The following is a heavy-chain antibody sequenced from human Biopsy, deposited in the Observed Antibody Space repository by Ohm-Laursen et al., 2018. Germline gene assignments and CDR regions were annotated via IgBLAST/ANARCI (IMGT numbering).Heavy chain of an antibody. CDR1: GFTVNDHA. CDR2: ISWDSGRI. CDR3: TKDLIPAGTDV. V-gene: IGHV3-9*01. Sequence: SLRLSCAASGFTVNDHAMHWVRQPPGKGLEWVSGISWDSGRIGYADSVKGRFTVSRENAKKTLYLEMNSLRPEDTAFYFCTKDLIPAGTDVWGQGTTVTVSS. J-gene: IGHJ6*02. D-gene: IGHD2-21*01.